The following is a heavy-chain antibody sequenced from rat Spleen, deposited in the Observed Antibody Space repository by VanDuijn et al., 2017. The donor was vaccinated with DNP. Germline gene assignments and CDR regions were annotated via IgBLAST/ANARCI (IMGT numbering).Heavy chain of an antibody. V-gene: IGHV5-7*01. CDR3: ARRNWEEAMDA. CDR1: GFNFNDYW. CDR2: VSYGDGTT. D-gene: IGHD5-1*01. Sequence: EVKLVESGGGLVQPGRSLKLSCAASGFNFNDYWMGWVRLAPKKGLEWVATVSYGDGTTYYRDSVKGRFTISRDNAKSTLSLQMDSLRSEDTATYYCARRNWEEAMDAWGQGTSVTVSS. J-gene: IGHJ4*01.